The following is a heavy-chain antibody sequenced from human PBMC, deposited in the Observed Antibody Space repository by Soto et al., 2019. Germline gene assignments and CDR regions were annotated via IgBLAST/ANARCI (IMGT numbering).Heavy chain of an antibody. CDR2: IYYSGST. Sequence: TLSLTCTVSGGSISSYYWSWIRQPPGKGLEWIGYIYYSGSTNYNPSLKSRVTISVDTSKNQFSLKLSSVTAADTAVYYCARHTMVRGVIITGYYMDVWGKGTTVTVSS. J-gene: IGHJ6*03. CDR3: ARHTMVRGVIITGYYMDV. V-gene: IGHV4-59*08. CDR1: GGSISSYY. D-gene: IGHD3-10*01.